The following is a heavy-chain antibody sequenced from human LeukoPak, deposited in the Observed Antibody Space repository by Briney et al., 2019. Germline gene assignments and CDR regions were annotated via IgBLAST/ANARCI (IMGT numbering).Heavy chain of an antibody. V-gene: IGHV1-2*02. CDR3: ARVRGGGTFLQ. J-gene: IGHJ4*02. CDR1: GYTLMNYY. CDR2: INPNSGGT. D-gene: IGHD1-26*01. Sequence: ASVKVSCKASGYTLMNYYIHWVRQAPGQGLEWMGWINPNSGGTNYAQKFQGRVTMTRDTSISTAYMELSRLTSDDTAVYSCARVRGGGTFLQWGQGTLVTVSS.